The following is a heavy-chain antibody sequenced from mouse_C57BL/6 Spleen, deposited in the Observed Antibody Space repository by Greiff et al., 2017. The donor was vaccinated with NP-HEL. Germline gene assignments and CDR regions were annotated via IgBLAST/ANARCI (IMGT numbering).Heavy chain of an antibody. V-gene: IGHV1-82*01. CDR3: GTYYYGSSALAY. CDR2: IYPGDGDT. D-gene: IGHD1-1*01. Sequence: QVQLQQSGPELVKPGASVKISCKASGYAFSSSWMNWVKQRPGKGLEWIGRIYPGDGDTNYNGKFKGKATLTADKSSSTAYMQLSSLTSEDSAVYFCGTYYYGSSALAYWGQGTLVTVSA. CDR1: GYAFSSSW. J-gene: IGHJ3*01.